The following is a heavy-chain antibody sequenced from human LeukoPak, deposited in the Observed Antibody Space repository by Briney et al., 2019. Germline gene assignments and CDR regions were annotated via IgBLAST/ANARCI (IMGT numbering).Heavy chain of an antibody. D-gene: IGHD6-19*01. CDR1: GYSFTSYW. Sequence: GESLQISCHGSGYSFTSYWIGWVRQMPGKGLEWMGIIYPGDSDTRYSPSFQGQVTISADKSISTAYLQWSSLKASDTAMYYCARGQEAGTLYFDYWGQGTLVTVSS. J-gene: IGHJ4*02. CDR2: IYPGDSDT. CDR3: ARGQEAGTLYFDY. V-gene: IGHV5-51*01.